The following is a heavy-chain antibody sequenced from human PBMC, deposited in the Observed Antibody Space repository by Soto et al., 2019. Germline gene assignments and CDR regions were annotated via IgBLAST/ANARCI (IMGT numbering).Heavy chain of an antibody. D-gene: IGHD5-18*01. CDR1: GFTFSSYA. J-gene: IGHJ4*02. V-gene: IGHV3-23*01. Sequence: PGGSLRLSCAASGFTFSSYAMSWVRQAPGKGLEWVSAISGSGGSTYYADSVKGRFTISRDNSKNTLYLQMNSLRAEDTAVYYCAKETSSASYGIEFFDYWGQGTLVTVSS. CDR3: AKETSSASYGIEFFDY. CDR2: ISGSGGST.